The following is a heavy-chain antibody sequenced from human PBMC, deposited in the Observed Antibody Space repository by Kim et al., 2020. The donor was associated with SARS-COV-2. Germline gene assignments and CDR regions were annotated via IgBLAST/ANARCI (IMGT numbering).Heavy chain of an antibody. V-gene: IGHV1-69*13. Sequence: SVKVSCKASGGTFSSYSISWVRQAPGQGLEWMGGIIPIFGTANYAQKFQGRVTITADESTSTAYMELSSLRSEDTAVYYCASRGMGCSSTSCYTWLGDTDYWGQGTLVTVSS. J-gene: IGHJ4*02. D-gene: IGHD2-2*02. CDR2: IIPIFGTA. CDR3: ASRGMGCSSTSCYTWLGDTDY. CDR1: GGTFSSYS.